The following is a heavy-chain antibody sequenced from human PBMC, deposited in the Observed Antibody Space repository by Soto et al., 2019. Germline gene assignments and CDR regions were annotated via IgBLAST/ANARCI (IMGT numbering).Heavy chain of an antibody. Sequence: QVQLVQSGAEVKKPGSSVKVSCKASGGTFSRYAISWVRQAPGQGLEWMGGIIPIFGTANFAQKFQGRVTITADESTSTAYMELSSLRSEDTAVYYCAGRNYYGSRSYYNTPFDYWGQGTLVAVSS. D-gene: IGHD3-10*01. CDR1: GGTFSRYA. CDR3: AGRNYYGSRSYYNTPFDY. V-gene: IGHV1-69*12. CDR2: IIPIFGTA. J-gene: IGHJ4*02.